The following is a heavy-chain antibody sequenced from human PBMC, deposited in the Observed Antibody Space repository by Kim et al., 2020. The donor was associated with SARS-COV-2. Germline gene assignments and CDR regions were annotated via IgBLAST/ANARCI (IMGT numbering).Heavy chain of an antibody. D-gene: IGHD3-16*02. Sequence: ASVKVSCKASGYTFTGYYMHWVRQAPGQGLEWMGRINPNSGGTNYAQKFQGRVTMTRDTSINTAYMELSRLRSDDTAVYYCARRLYMITFGGVIVHDAFDLWGQGTMVTVSS. V-gene: IGHV1-2*06. CDR2: INPNSGGT. J-gene: IGHJ3*01. CDR1: GYTFTGYY. CDR3: ARRLYMITFGGVIVHDAFDL.